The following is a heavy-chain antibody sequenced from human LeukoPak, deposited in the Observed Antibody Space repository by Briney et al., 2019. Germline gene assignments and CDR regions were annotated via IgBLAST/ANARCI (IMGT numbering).Heavy chain of an antibody. CDR2: IYPGDSDT. J-gene: IGHJ4*02. CDR3: ARTYYDFWSGYHPFDY. V-gene: IGHV5-51*01. CDR1: GYSFTSYW. Sequence: GESLKISCKGSGYSFTSYWIGWVRQMPGKGPEWMGIIYPGDSDTRYSPSFQGQVTISADKSISTAYLQWSSLKASDTAMYYCARTYYDFWSGYHPFDYWGQGTLVTVSS. D-gene: IGHD3-3*01.